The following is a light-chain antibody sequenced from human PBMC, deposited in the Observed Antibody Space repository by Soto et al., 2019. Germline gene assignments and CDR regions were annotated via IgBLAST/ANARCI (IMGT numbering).Light chain of an antibody. J-gene: IGKJ3*01. CDR3: HQYYSTPPFS. Sequence: AIRMTQSPFSLSASVGDRVTITCWASQGISSYLAWYQQKPAKAPKLFIYYASSLQSGVTSRFSGSGSGTEYTITISSLQPEDFTTHYSHQYYSTPPFSFGPGTKVDIK. V-gene: IGKV1D-43*01. CDR2: YAS. CDR1: QGISSY.